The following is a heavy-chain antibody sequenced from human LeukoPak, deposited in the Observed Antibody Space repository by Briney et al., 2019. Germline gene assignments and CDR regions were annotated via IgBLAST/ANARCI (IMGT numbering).Heavy chain of an antibody. J-gene: IGHJ6*02. CDR2: IYYSGNT. CDR3: ARPKPSGRYLYYDSSGYYYYGMDV. CDR1: GDSINSYY. V-gene: IGHV4-59*12. Sequence: SETLSLTCIVSGDSINSYYWSWFRQPPGKGLEWIGYIYYSGNTNYNPSLKSRVTISVDTSKNQFSLKLSSVTAADTAVYYCARPKPSGRYLYYDSSGYYYYGMDVWGQGTTVTVSS. D-gene: IGHD3-22*01.